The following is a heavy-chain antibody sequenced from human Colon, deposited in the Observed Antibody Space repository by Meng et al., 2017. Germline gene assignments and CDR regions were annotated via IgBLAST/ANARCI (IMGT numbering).Heavy chain of an antibody. CDR1: GFTFSSYA. D-gene: IGHD3-10*01. J-gene: IGHJ6*02. Sequence: GGSLRLSCAASGFTFSSYAMHWVRQAPGKGLEWVAVISYDGSNKYYADSVKGRFTISRDNSKNTLYLQMNSLRAEDTAVYYCARRGVLLWFGELLPNYGMDVWGQGTTVTVSS. V-gene: IGHV3-30*04. CDR3: ARRGVLLWFGELLPNYGMDV. CDR2: ISYDGSNK.